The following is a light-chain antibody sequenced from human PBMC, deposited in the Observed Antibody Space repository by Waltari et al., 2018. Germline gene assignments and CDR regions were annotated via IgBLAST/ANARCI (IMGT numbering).Light chain of an antibody. J-gene: IGKJ2*01. CDR3: QQYGSSPYT. Sequence: EIVLTQSPGTLSLSPGERATLSCRASQSVSSSYLAWYQQKHGQAPRLLIYGASSRATGIPDRFSGSGSGTDFTLTISRLDPEDFAVYYCQQYGSSPYTFGQGTKLEIK. CDR1: QSVSSSY. CDR2: GAS. V-gene: IGKV3-20*01.